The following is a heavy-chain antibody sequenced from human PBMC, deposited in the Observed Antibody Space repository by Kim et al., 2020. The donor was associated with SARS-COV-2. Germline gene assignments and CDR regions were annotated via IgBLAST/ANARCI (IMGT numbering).Heavy chain of an antibody. D-gene: IGHD5-12*01. J-gene: IGHJ4*02. V-gene: IGHV3-7*05. CDR2: IKQDGSEK. CDR3: ARDGGRRWLQLRGYYFDY. Sequence: GGSLRLSCAASGFTFSSYWMSWVRQAPGKGLEWVANIKQDGSEKYYVDSVKGRFTISRDNAKNSLYLQMNSLRAEDTAVYYCARDGGRRWLQLRGYYFDYWGQGTLVTVSS. CDR1: GFTFSSYW.